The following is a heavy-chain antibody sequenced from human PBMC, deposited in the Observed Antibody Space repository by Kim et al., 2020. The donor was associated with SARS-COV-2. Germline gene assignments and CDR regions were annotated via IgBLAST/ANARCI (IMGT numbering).Heavy chain of an antibody. V-gene: IGHV3-48*03. CDR3: ASGRGAWHLGMDV. J-gene: IGHJ6*02. Sequence: GGSLRLSCAASGFTFSSDGMNWVRQAPGKGLEWVCCINSNGSGITYDYAAHGRCRITRENAKNKQFLQLHSNRLEAAAASYYASGRGAWHLGMDVWGQGT. CDR2: INSNGSGI. CDR1: GFTFSSDG.